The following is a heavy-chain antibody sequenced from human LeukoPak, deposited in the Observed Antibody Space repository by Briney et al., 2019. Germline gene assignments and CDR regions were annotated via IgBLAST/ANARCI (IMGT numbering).Heavy chain of an antibody. V-gene: IGHV4-59*01. CDR2: VYYSGAT. CDR3: ASLDYVKFYFDY. J-gene: IGHJ4*02. CDR1: ADSISGYY. Sequence: SETLSLTCTVAADSISGYYWSWIRQPPGKRLEWIGYVYYSGATNYNPSLKSRVTISVDTSKNQFSLNLRSVTAADPAVYYCASLDYVKFYFDYWGQGTLVTVSS. D-gene: IGHD3-16*01.